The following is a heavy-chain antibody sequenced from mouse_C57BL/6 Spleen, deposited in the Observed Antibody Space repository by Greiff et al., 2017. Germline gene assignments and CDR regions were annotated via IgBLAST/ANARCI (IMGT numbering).Heavy chain of an antibody. D-gene: IGHD2-3*01. CDR1: GFNIKNTY. V-gene: IGHV14-3*01. J-gene: IGHJ4*01. Sequence: VQLQQPGAELVKPGASVKLSCTASGFNIKNTYMHWVKQRPEQGLEWIGRIDPANGNTKYAPKFQGKATITADTSSNSAYLQLSSLTSEDTAIYYCARDDGYYDYAMDYWGQGTSVTVSS. CDR3: ARDDGYYDYAMDY. CDR2: IDPANGNT.